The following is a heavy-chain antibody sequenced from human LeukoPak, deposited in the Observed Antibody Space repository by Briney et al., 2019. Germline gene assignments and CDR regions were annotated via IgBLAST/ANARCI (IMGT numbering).Heavy chain of an antibody. CDR3: VKGNTIFGEEAFAF. CDR2: VSSNGGTT. CDR1: GCTFRKYT. J-gene: IGHJ3*01. D-gene: IGHD3-3*01. Sequence: GGSLRLSCSASGCTFRKYTMHWVRQAPGKGLEYVSAVSSNGGTTYYSYSVKGRFTVSSDNSKSLLNLQVSSLKPEDTAVYYCVKGNTIFGEEAFAFWGQGTMVTVSS. V-gene: IGHV3-64D*09.